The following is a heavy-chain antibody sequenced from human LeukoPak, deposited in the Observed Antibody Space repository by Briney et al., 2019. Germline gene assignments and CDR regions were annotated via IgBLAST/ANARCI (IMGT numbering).Heavy chain of an antibody. CDR2: ISASGGTT. J-gene: IGHJ5*01. Sequence: PGGSLRLSCAASGFRFDDYYLSWIRQAPGKGLEWVSAISASGGTTYYADSVKGRFTISRDNSENTLFLQMNSLRAEDTAVYYCAKEPREYCSSTSCPNWFDSWGQGTLVTVSS. D-gene: IGHD2-2*01. CDR1: GFRFDDYY. CDR3: AKEPREYCSSTSCPNWFDS. V-gene: IGHV3-23*01.